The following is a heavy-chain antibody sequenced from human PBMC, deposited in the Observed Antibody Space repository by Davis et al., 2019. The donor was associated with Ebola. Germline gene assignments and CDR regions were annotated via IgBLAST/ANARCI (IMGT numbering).Heavy chain of an antibody. CDR1: GFNFGGYA. D-gene: IGHD1-26*01. J-gene: IGHJ4*02. V-gene: IGHV3-49*04. CDR2: ARGKAYSGTA. Sequence: GGSLRLSCTASGFNFGGYAMTWVRQAPGKGLEWVGFARGKAYSGTAEYATSVRGRFTISRDESRGVAYLQMNSLKTGDTAVYYCARGQEVWETSPYYFDHWGQGVLVTVSS. CDR3: ARGQEVWETSPYYFDH.